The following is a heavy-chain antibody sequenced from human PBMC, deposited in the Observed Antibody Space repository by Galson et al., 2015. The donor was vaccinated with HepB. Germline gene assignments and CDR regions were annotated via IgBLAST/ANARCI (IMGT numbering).Heavy chain of an antibody. J-gene: IGHJ6*02. CDR2: IVGGGTTT. V-gene: IGHV3-23*01. CDR1: GFTFDSYA. D-gene: IGHD3-10*01. Sequence: SLRLSCAASGFTFDSYAMSWVRQAPGKGLEWVSAIVGGGTTTYYADSVKGRFTISRDNSKNTLYLQMNSLRADDTAVYYCARPTLEAWFGDVVRGGLDVWGQGTTVTVSS. CDR3: ARPTLEAWFGDVVRGGLDV.